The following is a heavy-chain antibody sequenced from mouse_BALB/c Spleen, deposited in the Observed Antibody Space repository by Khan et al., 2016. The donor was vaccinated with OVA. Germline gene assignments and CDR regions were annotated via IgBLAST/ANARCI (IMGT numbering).Heavy chain of an antibody. V-gene: IGHV1S132*01. J-gene: IGHJ4*01. Sequence: QVQLKESGAELVRPAPSVKLSCKTSGYIFTSYWIHWVKQRSGQGLEWIAMIYPGTGSTYYNEKIKDTAILTADKSTSNAYMQLSSLKSEDSAIYFCARNDYGSNCTMDYWGQGTSVTVSS. CDR3: ARNDYGSNCTMDY. CDR2: IYPGTGST. D-gene: IGHD1-1*01. CDR1: GYIFTSYW.